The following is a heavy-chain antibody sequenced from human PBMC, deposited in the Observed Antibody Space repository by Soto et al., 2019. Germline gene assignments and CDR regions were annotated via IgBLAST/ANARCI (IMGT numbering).Heavy chain of an antibody. V-gene: IGHV1-69*13. Sequence: SLKVSCKASGGTFSSYAISWVRQAPGQGLEWMGGIIPIFGTANYAQKFQGRVTITADESTSTAYMELSSLRSEDTAVYYCARAGLAVAGTRYYYYGMDVWGQGTTVTVS. CDR3: ARAGLAVAGTRYYYYGMDV. D-gene: IGHD6-19*01. CDR1: GGTFSSYA. CDR2: IIPIFGTA. J-gene: IGHJ6*02.